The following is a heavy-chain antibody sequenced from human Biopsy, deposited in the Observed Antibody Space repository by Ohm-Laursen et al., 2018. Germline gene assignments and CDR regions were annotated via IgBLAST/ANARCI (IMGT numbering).Heavy chain of an antibody. CDR3: ARDYDTSGYYYVS. D-gene: IGHD3-22*01. CDR1: GGSISNNNYY. V-gene: IGHV4-39*01. CDR2: IFYRGST. J-gene: IGHJ5*02. Sequence: SQTLSLTCVVSGGSISNNNYYWGWIRQPPGKGLEWIGSIFYRGSTHYKPSLKSRVNMSVDTSKNQFSLNLNSVTAADTAVYYCARDYDTSGYYYVSWGQGTLVTVSS.